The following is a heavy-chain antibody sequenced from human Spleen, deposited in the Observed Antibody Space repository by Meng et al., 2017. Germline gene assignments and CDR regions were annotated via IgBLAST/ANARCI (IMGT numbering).Heavy chain of an antibody. Sequence: EVQMVECGGGLVPAGGSLRLSCAAPGFTFSRYWMHWVRQVPGRGLVWVSRTNEDGRITDYADSVKGRFTISRDNAKNTLFLQMNSLRAEDTAVYYCARDISGISDFWGQGILVTVSS. J-gene: IGHJ4*02. D-gene: IGHD3-10*01. CDR1: GFTFSRYW. CDR3: ARDISGISDF. CDR2: TNEDGRIT. V-gene: IGHV3-74*01.